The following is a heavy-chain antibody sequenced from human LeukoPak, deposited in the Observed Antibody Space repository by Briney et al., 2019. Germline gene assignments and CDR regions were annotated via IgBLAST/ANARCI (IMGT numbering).Heavy chain of an antibody. Sequence: PGGSLRLSCAASGFTFSSYSMNWVRQAPGKGLEWVSSISSSSYIYYADSVKGRFTISRDNAKNSLYLQMNSLRAEDTAVYYCARDGVGNDPPPSVMDVWGQGTLVTVSS. CDR1: GFTFSSYS. D-gene: IGHD1-1*01. CDR2: ISSSSYI. V-gene: IGHV3-21*01. J-gene: IGHJ4*02. CDR3: ARDGVGNDPPPSVMDV.